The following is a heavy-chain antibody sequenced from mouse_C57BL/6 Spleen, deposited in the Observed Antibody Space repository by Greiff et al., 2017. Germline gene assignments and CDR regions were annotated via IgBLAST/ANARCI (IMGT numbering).Heavy chain of an antibody. J-gene: IGHJ4*01. V-gene: IGHV7-3*01. Sequence: DVMLVESGGGLVQPGGSLSLSCAASGFTFTDYYMSWVRQPPGKALEWLGFIRNKANGYTTEYSASVKGRFTISRDNSQSILYLQMNALRAEDSATYYCARSYYYGSSPYAMDYWGQGTSVTVSS. CDR2: IRNKANGYTT. D-gene: IGHD1-1*01. CDR1: GFTFTDYY. CDR3: ARSYYYGSSPYAMDY.